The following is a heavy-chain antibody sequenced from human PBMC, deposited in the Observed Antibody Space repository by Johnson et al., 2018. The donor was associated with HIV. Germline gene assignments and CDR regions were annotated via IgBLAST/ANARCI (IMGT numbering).Heavy chain of an antibody. J-gene: IGHJ3*02. Sequence: EVQLVESGGGVVQPGRSLRLSCAASGFTFSSYAMHWVRQAPGKGLEWVSYISESGTTIYYADSVKGRFTISRDNAKNSLYLQMNSLRAEDTAVYFCARVTKYYFDSSVDAFDIWGQGTVVTVSS. CDR1: GFTFSSYA. CDR2: ISESGTTI. CDR3: ARVTKYYFDSSVDAFDI. D-gene: IGHD3-22*01. V-gene: IGHV3-48*04.